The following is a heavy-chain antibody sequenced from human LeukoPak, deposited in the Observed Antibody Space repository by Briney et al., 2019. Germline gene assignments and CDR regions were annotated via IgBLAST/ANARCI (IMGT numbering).Heavy chain of an antibody. D-gene: IGHD3-10*01. CDR2: IYHSGST. V-gene: IGHV4-39*01. Sequence: SETLSLTCTVSGGSISSSSYYWGWIRQPPGRGLEWIGTIYHSGSTYYNPSLKSRVTISVDTSKNQFSLKLSSVTAADTAVYYCARLRITVIRGVMVDYFDYWGQGALVTVSS. CDR1: GGSISSSSYY. CDR3: ARLRITVIRGVMVDYFDY. J-gene: IGHJ4*02.